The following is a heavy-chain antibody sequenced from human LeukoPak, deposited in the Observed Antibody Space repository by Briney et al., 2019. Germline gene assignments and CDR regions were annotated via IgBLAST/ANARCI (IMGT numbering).Heavy chain of an antibody. V-gene: IGHV4-59*01. CDR3: ARAPYYYYGMDV. CDR2: IYYSGST. CDR1: GGSISSYS. J-gene: IGHJ6*02. Sequence: SETLSLTCTVSGGSISSYSWSWIRQPPGKGLEWIGYIYYSGSTNYNPSLKSRVTISIDTSKNQFSLNLNSVTAADTAVYYCARAPYYYYGMDVWGQGTTVTVSS.